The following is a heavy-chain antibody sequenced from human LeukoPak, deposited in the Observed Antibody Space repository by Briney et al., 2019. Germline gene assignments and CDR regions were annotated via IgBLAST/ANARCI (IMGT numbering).Heavy chain of an antibody. Sequence: SQTLSLTCAISGDSVSSNSAGWNWIGQSPSRGLEWLGRTYYRSKWYNDYALSVKSRITITPDTSKNQFSLQLNSMTPEDTAVYYCVMEAKALDSWGQGTLVTVSS. V-gene: IGHV6-1*01. CDR2: TYYRSKWYN. J-gene: IGHJ4*02. CDR3: VMEAKALDS. CDR1: GDSVSSNSAG. D-gene: IGHD1-26*01.